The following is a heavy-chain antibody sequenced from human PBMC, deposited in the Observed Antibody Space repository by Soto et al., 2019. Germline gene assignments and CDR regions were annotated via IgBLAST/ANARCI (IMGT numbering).Heavy chain of an antibody. J-gene: IGHJ6*02. CDR1: DFPIISPYS. CDR2: ISHSGTT. CDR3: ARVTMVVRDSDHFGVDV. D-gene: IGHD4-17*01. V-gene: IGHV4-38-2*02. Sequence: SETLSLTCLVXDFPIISPYSWEWIRQPPGRGLEWIGSISHSGTTSYSPSLTSRVSISVDTSKNQVSLKLTSVTAADTAVYFCARVTMVVRDSDHFGVDVWGHGTTVTVSS.